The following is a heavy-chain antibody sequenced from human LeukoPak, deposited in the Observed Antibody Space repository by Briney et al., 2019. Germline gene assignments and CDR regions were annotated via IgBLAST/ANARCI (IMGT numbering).Heavy chain of an antibody. D-gene: IGHD3-10*01. CDR2: IYYSGST. CDR3: ARAVVRFGAFDI. Sequence: SETLPLTCAVSGGSISSGGYSWSWIRQPPGKGLEWIGYIYYSGSTYYNPSLKSRVTISVDTSKNQFSLKLSSVTAADTAVYYCARAVVRFGAFDIWGQGTMVTVSS. CDR1: GGSISSGGYS. J-gene: IGHJ3*02. V-gene: IGHV4-30-4*07.